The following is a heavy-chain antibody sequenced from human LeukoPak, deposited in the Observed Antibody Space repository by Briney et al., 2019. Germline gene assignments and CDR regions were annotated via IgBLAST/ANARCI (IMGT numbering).Heavy chain of an antibody. CDR3: ARQSKSTGYYYDSSGYIEYFQH. Sequence: GESLKTSCKGSGYSFTSYWIVWVRQLPGKSLEWMVVIYPGDSGTRYSPSFQGQVTISADKSISTAYLQWSSLKASDTAMYYCARQSKSTGYYYDSSGYIEYFQHWGQGTLVTVSS. D-gene: IGHD3-22*01. V-gene: IGHV5-51*01. CDR1: GYSFTSYW. J-gene: IGHJ1*01. CDR2: IYPGDSGT.